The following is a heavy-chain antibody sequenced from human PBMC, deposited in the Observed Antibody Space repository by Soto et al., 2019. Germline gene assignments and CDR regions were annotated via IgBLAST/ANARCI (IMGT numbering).Heavy chain of an antibody. J-gene: IGHJ4*02. Sequence: QVQLQESGPGLVKPSQTLSLTCTVSGGSISSGGYYWSWMRQHPGKGLEWIGYIYYSGSTYYNPSLKSRVTISVDTSKNQFSLKLSSVTAADTAVYYCARVLDPGYGDFFFDYWGQGTLVTVSS. V-gene: IGHV4-31*03. CDR3: ARVLDPGYGDFFFDY. CDR2: IYYSGST. D-gene: IGHD4-17*01. CDR1: GGSISSGGYY.